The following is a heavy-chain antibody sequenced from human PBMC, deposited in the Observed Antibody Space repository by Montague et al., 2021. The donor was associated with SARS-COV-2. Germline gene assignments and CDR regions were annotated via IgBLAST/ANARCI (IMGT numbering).Heavy chain of an antibody. CDR1: GASISTGSDY. V-gene: IGHV4-61*03. CDR3: ARDRGDIYGGNSAWFDP. J-gene: IGHJ5*02. D-gene: IGHD4-23*01. Sequence: SETLSLTCTVSGASISTGSDYWTWIRQRPGRGLEWIGNFYYRGGSTYXXXLKSRVTISADTSKNLFSLTLKSVTASDTAVYYCARDRGDIYGGNSAWFDPWGQGTLVTASS. CDR2: FYYRGGS.